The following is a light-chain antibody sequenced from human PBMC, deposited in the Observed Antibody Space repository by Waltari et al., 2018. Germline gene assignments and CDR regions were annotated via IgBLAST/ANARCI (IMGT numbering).Light chain of an antibody. CDR1: QSVGRA. CDR3: QKYVNLPAT. V-gene: IGKV3-20*01. J-gene: IGKJ1*01. CDR2: DAS. Sequence: CRASQSVGRALAWYQQKPGQAPRLLIYDASRRATGIPDRFSGSGSGTDFSLTISRLEPEDSAMYYCQKYVNLPATFGQGTKVEIK.